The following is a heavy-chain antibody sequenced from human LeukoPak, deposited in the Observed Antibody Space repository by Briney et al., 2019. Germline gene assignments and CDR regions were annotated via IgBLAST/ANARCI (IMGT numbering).Heavy chain of an antibody. CDR3: ARQTGSGLFILP. J-gene: IGHJ4*02. Sequence: SETLSLTCTVSGVSISSSNSYCGWIRQPLGKGLEWIGSIHYSGNTYYNASLRSQVSISIHTSKNQFSLRLTSVTAADTAVYYCARQTGSGLFILPGGQGTLVTVSS. CDR1: GVSISSSNSY. D-gene: IGHD3/OR15-3a*01. V-gene: IGHV4-39*01. CDR2: IHYSGNT.